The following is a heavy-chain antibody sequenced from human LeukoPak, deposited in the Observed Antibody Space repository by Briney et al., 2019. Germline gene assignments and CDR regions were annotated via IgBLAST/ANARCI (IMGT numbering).Heavy chain of an antibody. D-gene: IGHD6-13*01. Sequence: PGTSLRLSCAASGFPFSRYAVHWVRQAPGKGLEWVALRSHDGGIEDYADSVKGRFTISRDNSRNTLYLQMNSLKPEDTAVYYCARVKVQLVPDYWGQGTLVTVSS. CDR2: RSHDGGIE. CDR1: GFPFSRYA. V-gene: IGHV3-30-3*01. J-gene: IGHJ4*02. CDR3: ARVKVQLVPDY.